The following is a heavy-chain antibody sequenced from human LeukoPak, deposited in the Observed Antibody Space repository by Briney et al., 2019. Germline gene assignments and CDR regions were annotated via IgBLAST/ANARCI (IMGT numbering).Heavy chain of an antibody. D-gene: IGHD6-19*01. CDR2: INHSGST. J-gene: IGHJ4*02. CDR1: GGSFSGYY. CDR3: ARSAMQAVADPTQGYGDFDY. Sequence: PSETLSLTCAVYGGSFSGYYWSWIRQPPGKGLEWIGEINHSGSTNYNPSLKSRVTISVDTSKNRFSLKLSSVTAADTAVYYCARSAMQAVADPTQGYGDFDYWGQGTLVTVSS. V-gene: IGHV4-34*01.